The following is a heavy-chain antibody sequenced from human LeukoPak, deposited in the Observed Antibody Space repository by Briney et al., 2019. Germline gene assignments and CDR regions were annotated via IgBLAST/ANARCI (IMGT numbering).Heavy chain of an antibody. V-gene: IGHV3-74*01. J-gene: IGHJ5*02. D-gene: IGHD4-17*01. CDR1: GFTFSSYW. CDR3: ARARDYGDYVNWFDP. CDR2: INSDGSTT. Sequence: GGTLRLSCAASGFTFSSYWMHWVRQTPGKGLVWVSRINSDGSTTSYADSVKGRFTISRDNAKNTLYLQMSSLRAEDTAVYYCARARDYGDYVNWFDPWGQGTLVTVSS.